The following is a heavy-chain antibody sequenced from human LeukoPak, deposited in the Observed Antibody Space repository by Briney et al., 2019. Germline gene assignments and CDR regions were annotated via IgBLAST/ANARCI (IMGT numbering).Heavy chain of an antibody. J-gene: IGHJ4*02. CDR2: IYYSGST. CDR3: ARPASRGWYPFDH. D-gene: IGHD6-19*01. CDR1: GASISRSSFY. V-gene: IGHV4-39*01. Sequence: SETLSLTFTVSGASISRSSFYWGWIRQPPGKGVEWIGSIYYSGSTYYNPSLKSRVTISVDTSKSQYSLRLSSVPAADTAVYYCARPASRGWYPFDHWGQGTLVSVSS.